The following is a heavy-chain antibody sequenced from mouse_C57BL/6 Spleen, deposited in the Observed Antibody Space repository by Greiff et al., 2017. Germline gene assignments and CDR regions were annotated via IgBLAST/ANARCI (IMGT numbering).Heavy chain of an antibody. J-gene: IGHJ4*01. D-gene: IGHD1-1*01. CDR2: INPSTGGT. CDR1: GYSFTGYY. V-gene: IGHV1-43*01. Sequence: VQLQQSGPELVQPGASVTISCTASGYSFTGYYMHWVQQSSEKSLEWIGEINPSTGGTSYNQKFKGKATLTVDKSSSTAYMQLKSLTSEDSAVCYCASTTVAAMDYWGQGTSVTVSS. CDR3: ASTTVAAMDY.